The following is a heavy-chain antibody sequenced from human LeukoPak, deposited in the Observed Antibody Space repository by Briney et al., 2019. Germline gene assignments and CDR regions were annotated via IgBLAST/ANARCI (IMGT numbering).Heavy chain of an antibody. CDR3: ARGGGDYYGMDV. Sequence: ASVKVSCKASGYTFTSYDIHWVRQATGQGLEWMGRMNPNRGDTDYAQKFQGRVTMTRDTSISTAYMELSRLRSDDTAVYYCARGGGDYYGMDVWGQGTTVTVSS. D-gene: IGHD2-15*01. J-gene: IGHJ6*02. CDR1: GYTFTSYD. CDR2: MNPNRGDT. V-gene: IGHV1-8*01.